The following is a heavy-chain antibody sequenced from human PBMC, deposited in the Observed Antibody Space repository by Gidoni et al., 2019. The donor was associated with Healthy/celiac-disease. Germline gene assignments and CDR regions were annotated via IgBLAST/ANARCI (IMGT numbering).Heavy chain of an antibody. Sequence: QVQLQESGPGLVKPSQTLSLTCTVSGGSISSGGSYWSWIRQHPGKGLEWMGYIYYSGSTYYNPSLKRRVTISVDTSKNQFSLKLSSVTAADTAVYYCARGVRCLEWLPLDYWGQGTLVTVSS. CDR3: ARGVRCLEWLPLDY. CDR1: GGSISSGGSY. J-gene: IGHJ4*02. CDR2: IYYSGST. V-gene: IGHV4-31*03. D-gene: IGHD3-3*01.